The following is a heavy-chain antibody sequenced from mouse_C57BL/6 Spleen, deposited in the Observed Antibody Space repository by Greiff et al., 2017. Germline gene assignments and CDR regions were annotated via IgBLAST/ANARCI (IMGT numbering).Heavy chain of an antibody. V-gene: IGHV1-22*01. CDR2: INPNNGGT. Sequence: EVKLMESGPELVKPGASVKMSCKASGYTFTDYNMHWVKQSHGKSLEWIGYINPNNGGTSYNQKFKGKATLTVNKSSSTAYMELRSLTSEESAVYYCARGDYYFDYWGQGTTLTVSS. J-gene: IGHJ2*01. CDR3: ARGDYYFDY. CDR1: GYTFTDYN.